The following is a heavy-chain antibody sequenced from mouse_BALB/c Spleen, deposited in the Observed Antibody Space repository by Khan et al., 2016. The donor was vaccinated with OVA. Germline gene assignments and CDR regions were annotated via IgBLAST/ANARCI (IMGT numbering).Heavy chain of an antibody. Sequence: QVQLQQSGAELVKTGASVKLSCKASGYTFSSYYLYWVKQRPGQGLEWIGEINPNNGDSNFNEKFKSKATLTVDRFSYTAYMQLSSPTSEDSAVYYCTRSGYGSFAYWGQGTLVTVSA. D-gene: IGHD2-2*01. V-gene: IGHV1S81*02. CDR1: GYTFSSYY. CDR3: TRSGYGSFAY. J-gene: IGHJ3*01. CDR2: INPNNGDS.